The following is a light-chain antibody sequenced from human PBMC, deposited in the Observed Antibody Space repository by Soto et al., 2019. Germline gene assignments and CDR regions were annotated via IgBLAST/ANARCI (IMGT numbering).Light chain of an antibody. CDR1: QSVSSSY. V-gene: IGKV3-20*01. J-gene: IGKJ1*01. Sequence: EIVLTQSPGTLSLSPGERATLSCRASQSVSSSYLAWYQQRRGQAPRLLIYGATSRATGIPDRFSGSGSGTDFTLTIRRMETEDFAAYYCHQYGSSPATFGQGTKVDIK. CDR2: GAT. CDR3: HQYGSSPAT.